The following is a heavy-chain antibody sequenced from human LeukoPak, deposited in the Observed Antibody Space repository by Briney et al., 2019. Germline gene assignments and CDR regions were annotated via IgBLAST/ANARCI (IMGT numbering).Heavy chain of an antibody. CDR1: GGSISSYY. CDR2: IYSSGST. J-gene: IGHJ6*02. CDR3: ARDGTTTASFAMDV. V-gene: IGHV4-4*07. D-gene: IGHD4-11*01. Sequence: SETLSLTCTVSGGSISSYYWSWIRHPAGKGLEWIGRIYSSGSTNNNPSLKSRVTMSVDTSKNQLSLKLSSVTAADTAVYYCARDGTTTASFAMDVWGQGSTVTVTS.